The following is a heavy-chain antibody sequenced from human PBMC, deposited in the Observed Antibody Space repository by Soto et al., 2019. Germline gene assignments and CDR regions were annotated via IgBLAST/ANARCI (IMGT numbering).Heavy chain of an antibody. CDR3: ARDSSPAAGT. J-gene: IGHJ5*02. Sequence: PGGSLRLSCAASGFTISSYAMSWVRQAPGKGLEWVSSISSSGSYIYYADSVKGRFTISRDNAKNSLYLQMNSLRAEDTAAYYCARDSSPAAGTWGQGTLDPVSS. CDR2: ISSSGSYI. D-gene: IGHD6-13*01. V-gene: IGHV3-21*01. CDR1: GFTISSYA.